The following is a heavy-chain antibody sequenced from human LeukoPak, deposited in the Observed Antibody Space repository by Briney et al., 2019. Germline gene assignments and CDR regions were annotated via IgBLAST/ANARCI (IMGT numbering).Heavy chain of an antibody. CDR3: ARLGQQLEVDY. V-gene: IGHV3-11*01. D-gene: IGHD6-13*01. Sequence: GGSLRLSCAASGFTFRDYYMSWIRQAPGKGLEWVSYISSSGGTIYYSDSVKGRLTISRDNTKNSLYLQMNSLRAEDTAVYYCARLGQQLEVDYWGQGTLVTVSS. CDR1: GFTFRDYY. J-gene: IGHJ4*02. CDR2: ISSSGGTI.